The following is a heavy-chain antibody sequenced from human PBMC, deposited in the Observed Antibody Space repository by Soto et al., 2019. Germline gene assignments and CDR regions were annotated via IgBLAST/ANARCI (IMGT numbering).Heavy chain of an antibody. CDR1: GFTFSSYS. Sequence: PGGSLRLSCAASGFTFSSYSMNWVRQAPGKGLEWVSYISSSSSTIYYADSVKGRFTISRDNAKNSLYLQMNSLRDEDTAVYYCAREKDLYKIVVVSPYGMDVWGQGTTVTVSS. D-gene: IGHD3-22*01. CDR2: ISSSSSTI. J-gene: IGHJ6*02. CDR3: AREKDLYKIVVVSPYGMDV. V-gene: IGHV3-48*02.